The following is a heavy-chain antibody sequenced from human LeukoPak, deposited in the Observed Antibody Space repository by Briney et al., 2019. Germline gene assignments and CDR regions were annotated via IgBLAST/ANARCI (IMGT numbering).Heavy chain of an antibody. D-gene: IGHD2-15*01. J-gene: IGHJ1*01. V-gene: IGHV3-66*01. CDR3: ASDSYSPEYFQH. CDR2: IYSGGST. Sequence: GGSLRLSCAASGFSVSNNYMSWVRQAPGKGLEWVSVIYSGGSTFYADSVKGRFTTSRDNSKNTLYLQMNSLRAEDTAVYYCASDSYSPEYFQHWGQGTLVTVSS. CDR1: GFSVSNNY.